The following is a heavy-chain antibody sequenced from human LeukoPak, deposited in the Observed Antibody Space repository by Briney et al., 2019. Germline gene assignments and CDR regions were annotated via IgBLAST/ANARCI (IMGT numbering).Heavy chain of an antibody. CDR3: AKDTSIGRYCTNGVCSPFDY. D-gene: IGHD2-8*01. CDR1: GFTFSSYA. CDR2: ISDTGATT. V-gene: IGHV3-23*01. J-gene: IGHJ4*02. Sequence: PGGSLRLSCAGSGFTFSSYAMSWVRQAPGKGLEWVSAISDTGATTYDADSVKGRFTISRDNSRSTLYLQMNSLRAGDTALYYCAKDTSIGRYCTNGVCSPFDYWGQGTLVTVSS.